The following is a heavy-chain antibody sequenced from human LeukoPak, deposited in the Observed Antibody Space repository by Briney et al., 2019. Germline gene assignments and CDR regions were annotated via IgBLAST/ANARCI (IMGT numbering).Heavy chain of an antibody. CDR1: GYTFINHD. Sequence: ASVKVSCKGYGYTFINHDIDWVRQAAGQGLEWMGWMNSNSGNTGYAQKFQGRVTMTEDTSTDTAYMELSSLRSEDTAVYYCATVTIFGVEDYWGQGTLVTVSS. CDR3: ATVTIFGVEDY. J-gene: IGHJ4*02. CDR2: MNSNSGNT. D-gene: IGHD3-3*01. V-gene: IGHV1-8*02.